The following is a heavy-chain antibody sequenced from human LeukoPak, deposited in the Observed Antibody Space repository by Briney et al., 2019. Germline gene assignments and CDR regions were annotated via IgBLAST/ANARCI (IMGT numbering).Heavy chain of an antibody. CDR1: GGSISSGSYY. CDR2: IYTSGST. J-gene: IGHJ6*03. V-gene: IGHV4-61*02. D-gene: IGHD6-13*01. Sequence: SETLSLTCTVSGGSISSGSYYWSWIRQPAGKGLEWIGRIYTSGSTNYNPSLKSRVTISVDTSKNQFSLKLSSVTAADSAVYYCARYSTSWPNYYYYYMDVWGKGTTVTVSS. CDR3: ARYSTSWPNYYYYYMDV.